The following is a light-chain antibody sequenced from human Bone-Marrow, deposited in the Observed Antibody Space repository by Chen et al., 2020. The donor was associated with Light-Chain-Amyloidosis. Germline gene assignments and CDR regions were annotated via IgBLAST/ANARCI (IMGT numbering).Light chain of an antibody. V-gene: IGKV3-15*01. J-gene: IGKJ1*01. CDR3: QQYNNWPRT. CDR2: GAS. CDR1: HSVSSN. Sequence: EILMTQSPATLSVSPGERATLSCSASHSVSSNLAWYQQKPGQAPRLLIYGASTRATGIPARFSGSGSGTEFTLTISSLQSEDFAVYYCQQYNNWPRTFGQGTKVEIK.